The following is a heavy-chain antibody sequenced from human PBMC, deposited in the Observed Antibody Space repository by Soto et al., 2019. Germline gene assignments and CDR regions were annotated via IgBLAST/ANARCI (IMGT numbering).Heavy chain of an antibody. D-gene: IGHD6-13*01. V-gene: IGHV5-51*01. CDR1: GYSFTSNW. Sequence: GESLKISCKGSGYSFTSNWIGWVRQMPGRGLEWMGIIYPGDSETRYSPSFQGQVTISVDKSISTAYLQWSSLKASDTAMYYCARGGSQQQLFFYWFDPWGQGTLVTVSS. CDR3: ARGGSQQQLFFYWFDP. J-gene: IGHJ5*02. CDR2: IYPGDSET.